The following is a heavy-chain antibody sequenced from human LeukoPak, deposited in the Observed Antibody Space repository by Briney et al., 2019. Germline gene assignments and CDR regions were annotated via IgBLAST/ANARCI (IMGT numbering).Heavy chain of an antibody. CDR1: GFTFSSYW. CDR2: INSDGSSA. V-gene: IGHV3-74*01. D-gene: IGHD1-26*01. J-gene: IGHJ6*02. Sequence: GGSLRLSCAASGFTFSSYWMHWVRQAPGKGLVWVSRINSDGSSASYADSVKGRFTISRDNAKNTLYLQMNSLRAEDTAVYYCARDPQWELPAMDVWGQGTTVTVSS. CDR3: ARDPQWELPAMDV.